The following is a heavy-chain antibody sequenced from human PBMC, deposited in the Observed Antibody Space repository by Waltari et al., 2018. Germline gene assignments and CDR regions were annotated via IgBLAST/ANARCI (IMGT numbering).Heavy chain of an antibody. CDR3: ARHPAMTIMLWYFDL. D-gene: IGHD2-8*01. CDR2: IYYSGST. V-gene: IGHV4-39*01. Sequence: LQLQASGTGLVKPSETLSLTCTVSGCSLSRSSYYWGWIRQPPGKGLEWSGSIYYSGSTYYNPSLKSRVTISVDTSKNQFSLKLSSVTAADTAVYYCARHPAMTIMLWYFDLWGRGTLVTVSS. J-gene: IGHJ2*01. CDR1: GCSLSRSSYY.